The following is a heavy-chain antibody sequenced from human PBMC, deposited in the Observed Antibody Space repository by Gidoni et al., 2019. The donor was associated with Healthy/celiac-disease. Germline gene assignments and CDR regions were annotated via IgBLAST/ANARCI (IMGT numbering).Heavy chain of an antibody. J-gene: IGHJ4*02. CDR3: ARQYYYDSSGYTTFDY. D-gene: IGHD3-22*01. Sequence: EVQLVQSGAEGKKPGQSLKISCKGSGYSFTSYWIGWVRQMPGKGLEWMGIIYPGDSDTRYSPSFQGQVTISAYKSISTAYLQWSSLKASVTAMYYCARQYYYDSSGYTTFDYWGQGTLVTVSS. CDR1: GYSFTSYW. V-gene: IGHV5-51*01. CDR2: IYPGDSDT.